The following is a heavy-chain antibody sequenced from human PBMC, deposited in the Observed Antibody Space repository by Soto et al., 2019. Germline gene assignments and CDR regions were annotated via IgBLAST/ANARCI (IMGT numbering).Heavy chain of an antibody. CDR3: ARARGSISTYYYSYMDV. J-gene: IGHJ6*03. CDR2: INHSGST. CDR1: GGSFSGYY. D-gene: IGHD6-6*01. V-gene: IGHV4-34*01. Sequence: QVQLQQWGAGLLKPSETLSLTCAVYGGSFSGYYWSWIRQPPGKGLEWIGEINHSGSTNYNPSLKSRVTISVDTSKHQFSLKLSSVTAADTAVYYCARARGSISTYYYSYMDVWGKGTTVTVSS.